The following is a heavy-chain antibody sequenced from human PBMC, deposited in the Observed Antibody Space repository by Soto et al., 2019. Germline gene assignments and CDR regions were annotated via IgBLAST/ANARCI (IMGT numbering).Heavy chain of an antibody. CDR3: SRGDATKIVVTTYYGMDV. CDR2: IIPVFGTA. J-gene: IGHJ6*02. Sequence: SVKVSCEASGGSHRNYGISWVRQAPGQGLEWMGGIIPVFGTANYAQKFQGRVTITADESTSTVYMDVTSLRSEDTAVYYCSRGDATKIVVTTYYGMDVWGQGTTVTVSS. CDR1: GGSHRNYG. V-gene: IGHV1-69*13. D-gene: IGHD4-17*01.